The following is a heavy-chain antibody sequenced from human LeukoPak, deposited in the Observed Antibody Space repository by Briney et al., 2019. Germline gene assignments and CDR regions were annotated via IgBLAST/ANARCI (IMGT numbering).Heavy chain of an antibody. V-gene: IGHV1-18*01. CDR2: ISPYRGDT. J-gene: IGHJ6*02. D-gene: IGHD3-22*01. CDR3: ARQVLIVGGRYGMGV. Sequence: ASVKVSCKASGYTFNSYDISWVRQAPGQGLEWMGWISPYRGDTEYAQKIQGRVSMTTDTSTSTAYMELRSLRSDDTAVYYCARQVLIVGGRYGMGVWGQGTTVTVSS. CDR1: GYTFNSYD.